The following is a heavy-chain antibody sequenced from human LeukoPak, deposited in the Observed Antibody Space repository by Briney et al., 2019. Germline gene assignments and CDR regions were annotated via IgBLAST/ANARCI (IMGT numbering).Heavy chain of an antibody. J-gene: IGHJ4*02. Sequence: GGSLRLSCAASGFTFSNAWMSWVRQAPGKGLEWVSVIYSGGSTYYADSVKGRFTISRDNSKNTLYLQMNSLRAEDTAVYYCARDFPTAMVTPYWGQGTLVTVSS. CDR1: GFTFSNAW. D-gene: IGHD5-18*01. CDR2: IYSGGST. V-gene: IGHV3-53*01. CDR3: ARDFPTAMVTPY.